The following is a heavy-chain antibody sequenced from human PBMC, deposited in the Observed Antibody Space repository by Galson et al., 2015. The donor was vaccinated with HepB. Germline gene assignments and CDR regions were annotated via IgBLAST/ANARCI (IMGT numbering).Heavy chain of an antibody. CDR2: IFYSGNT. J-gene: IGHJ5*02. CDR3: ARETQDGYNSHWFDP. CDR1: GGSISRGGYY. Sequence: TLSLTCTVSGGSISRGGYYWSWIRQHPGKGLEWIGYIFYSGNTYYNPSLKSRLTMSVDTSTDQFSLKLRSVTAADTAVYYCARETQDGYNSHWFDPWGQGTLVTVSS. V-gene: IGHV4-31*03. D-gene: IGHD5-24*01.